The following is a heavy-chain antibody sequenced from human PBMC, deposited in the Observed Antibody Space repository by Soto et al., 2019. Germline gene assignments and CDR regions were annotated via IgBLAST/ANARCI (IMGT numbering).Heavy chain of an antibody. Sequence: PGGSLRLSCAASGFIFRDWFMNWVRQAPGKGLEWVANINEDGSEKYYVDSAKGRFTISRDNAKNSLYLQMSSLRAEDTAVYYCARDLFDYWGQGTLVTAPQ. CDR3: ARDLFDY. J-gene: IGHJ4*02. CDR2: INEDGSEK. V-gene: IGHV3-7*01. CDR1: GFIFRDWF.